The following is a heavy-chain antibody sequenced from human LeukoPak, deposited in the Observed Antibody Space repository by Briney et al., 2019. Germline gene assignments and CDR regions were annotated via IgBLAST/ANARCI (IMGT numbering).Heavy chain of an antibody. Sequence: VASVKVSCKASGYTFTSYGISWVRQAPGQGLEWMGWISAYNGNTNYAQKLQGRVTMTTDTSTSTAYMELRSLRSDDTALYYCARFGLGKHIEVAGIPFDIWGQGTMVTVSS. CDR3: ARFGLGKHIEVAGIPFDI. J-gene: IGHJ3*02. D-gene: IGHD6-19*01. CDR1: GYTFTSYG. V-gene: IGHV1-18*01. CDR2: ISAYNGNT.